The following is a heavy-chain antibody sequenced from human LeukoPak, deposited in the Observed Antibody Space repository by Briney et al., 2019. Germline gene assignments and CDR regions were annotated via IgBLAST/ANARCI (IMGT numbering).Heavy chain of an antibody. CDR3: ARGHRLEIVGATPYFDY. CDR2: MNPNSGNT. V-gene: IGHV1-8*01. D-gene: IGHD1-26*01. J-gene: IGHJ4*02. CDR1: GYTFTSYD. Sequence: ASVKVSCKASGYTFTSYDINWVRQATGQGLEWMGWMNPNSGNTGYAQKFQGRVTMTRNTSISTAYMELSSLRSEDTAVYYCARGHRLEIVGATPYFDYWGQGTLVTVSS.